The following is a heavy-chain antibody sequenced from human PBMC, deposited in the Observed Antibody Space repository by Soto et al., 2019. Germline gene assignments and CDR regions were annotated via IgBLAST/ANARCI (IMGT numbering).Heavy chain of an antibody. D-gene: IGHD6-13*01. Sequence: VESLKISCKGSGYSFTSYWIGWVRQMPVKGLEWMGDINPGDSDTRYRPPFQGQVTISVDKSISTAYLQWSSLKASDTAMYYCTIAASGTSRFDPWGQGTLVTVSS. V-gene: IGHV5-51*01. CDR2: INPGDSDT. CDR3: TIAASGTSRFDP. CDR1: GYSFTSYW. J-gene: IGHJ5*02.